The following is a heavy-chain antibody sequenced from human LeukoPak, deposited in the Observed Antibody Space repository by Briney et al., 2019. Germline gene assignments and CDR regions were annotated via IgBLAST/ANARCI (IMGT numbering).Heavy chain of an antibody. CDR1: GGSISSYY. D-gene: IGHD3-3*01. J-gene: IGHJ5*02. Sequence: SETLSLTCSVSGGSISSYYWSWIRQPAGKGLEWIGRIYSSGSTNYNPSLKSRVTMSVDTSKNQFSLKLISVTAADTAVYYCARDGDFWSGYPFDPWGQGTLVTVSS. CDR3: ARDGDFWSGYPFDP. CDR2: IYSSGST. V-gene: IGHV4-4*07.